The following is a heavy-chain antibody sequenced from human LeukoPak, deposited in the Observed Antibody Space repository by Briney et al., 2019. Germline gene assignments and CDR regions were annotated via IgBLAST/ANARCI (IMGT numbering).Heavy chain of an antibody. V-gene: IGHV3-66*01. CDR1: GFTVSRNY. J-gene: IGHJ4*02. CDR2: IYSGGST. D-gene: IGHD3-22*01. Sequence: GGSLRLSCAASGFTVSRNYMSWVRQAPGKGLEWVSVIYSGGSTYYADSVKGRFTISRDNSKNTLYLQMNSLRAEDTAVYYCAREGYYYDSSGPKYYFDYWGQGTLVTVSS. CDR3: AREGYYYDSSGPKYYFDY.